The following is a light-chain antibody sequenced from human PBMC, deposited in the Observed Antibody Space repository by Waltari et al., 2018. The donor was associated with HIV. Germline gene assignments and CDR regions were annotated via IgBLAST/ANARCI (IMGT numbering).Light chain of an antibody. J-gene: IGLJ2*01. CDR1: SSTIGAGFD. CDR2: NNT. CDR3: QSYDISLSGWV. V-gene: IGLV1-40*01. Sequence: QSVLTQPPSVSGAPGQRVTISCTGTSSTIGAGFDVPWYQQLPGTVPKVLIYNNTDRPSGVPDRFSGSKSATSASLAITGLQAEDEANYYCQSYDISLSGWVFGGGTKLTVL.